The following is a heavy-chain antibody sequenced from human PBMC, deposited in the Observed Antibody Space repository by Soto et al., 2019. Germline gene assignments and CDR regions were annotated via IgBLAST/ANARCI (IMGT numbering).Heavy chain of an antibody. V-gene: IGHV3-7*01. Sequence: GGYLRLSCEVSGFIFSSYWMTWVRQAPGKGLEWVANVKQDGSQSYLVDSVKGRFTMSRDNVKNSLFLQMNSLRAEDTAVYYCVRDGSSPWPFDSWGQGTLVTVSS. CDR3: VRDGSSPWPFDS. CDR1: GFIFSSYW. J-gene: IGHJ4*02. CDR2: VKQDGSQS. D-gene: IGHD6-19*01.